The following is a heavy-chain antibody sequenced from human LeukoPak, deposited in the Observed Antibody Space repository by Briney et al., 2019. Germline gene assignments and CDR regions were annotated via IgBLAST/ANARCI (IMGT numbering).Heavy chain of an antibody. Sequence: SETLSLTCTVSGYSISSGYTWGWIRQPPGKGLEWIGSFYHSGSTYYNPSLRSRITISVDTSKNQFSLNLSSVTAADTAVYYCAREMYYDILTGNLYWYFDLWGRGTLVTVSS. CDR1: GYSISSGYT. V-gene: IGHV4-38-2*02. J-gene: IGHJ2*01. CDR2: FYHSGST. D-gene: IGHD3-9*01. CDR3: AREMYYDILTGNLYWYFDL.